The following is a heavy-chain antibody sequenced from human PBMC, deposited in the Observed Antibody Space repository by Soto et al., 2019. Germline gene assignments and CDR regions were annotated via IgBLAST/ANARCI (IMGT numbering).Heavy chain of an antibody. CDR1: GFTFSSYA. V-gene: IGHV3-30-3*01. J-gene: IGHJ4*02. Sequence: QVQLVESGGGVVQPGRSLRLSCAASGFTFSSYAMHWVRQAPGKGLEWVAVISYDGSNKYHADSVKGRFTISRDNSKNTLYLQMNSLRAEDTAVYYCARVGRDEAAAGHHYDYWGQGTLVTVSS. D-gene: IGHD6-13*01. CDR2: ISYDGSNK. CDR3: ARVGRDEAAAGHHYDY.